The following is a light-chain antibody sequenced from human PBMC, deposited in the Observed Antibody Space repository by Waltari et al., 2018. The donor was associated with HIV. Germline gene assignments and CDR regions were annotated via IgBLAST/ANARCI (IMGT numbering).Light chain of an antibody. Sequence: EVVLTQSPATLSLSPGERVTLSCRASESVSSYLAWYQQKPGQAPRLLIYDASNRATGIPARFSGSGSGTDFTLTIISLEPEDFAVYYCHHRSNWPLTFGGGTKVEI. CDR2: DAS. V-gene: IGKV3-11*01. CDR3: HHRSNWPLT. CDR1: ESVSSY. J-gene: IGKJ4*01.